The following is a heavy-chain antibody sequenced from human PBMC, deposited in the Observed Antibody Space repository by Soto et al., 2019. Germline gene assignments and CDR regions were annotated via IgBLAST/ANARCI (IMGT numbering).Heavy chain of an antibody. J-gene: IGHJ4*02. CDR3: VRDVGSDYLAF. CDR1: GFTFSDYY. D-gene: IGHD4-17*01. CDR2: ISGNGNTK. V-gene: IGHV3-11*01. Sequence: QVHLVEFGGGLVQPGGSLRLSCAASGFTFSDYYMSWIRQAPGKGQEWLSYISGNGNTKYYADSVKGRFTISRDNAKNSVDLQMNSLRDDDTAVYYCVRDVGSDYLAFWGQGALVTVSS.